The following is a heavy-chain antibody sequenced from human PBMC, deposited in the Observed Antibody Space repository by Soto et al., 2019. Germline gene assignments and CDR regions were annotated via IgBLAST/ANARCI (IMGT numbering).Heavy chain of an antibody. V-gene: IGHV3-23*01. J-gene: IGHJ4*02. CDR1: GFTFSSYA. CDR3: AKGNGYYARGPNYFFDY. D-gene: IGHD4-17*01. CDR2: ISGSGGST. Sequence: GGSLRLSCAASGFTFSSYAMSWVRQAPGKGLEWVSAISGSGGSTYYADSVKGRFTISRDNSKNTLYLQMNSLRAEDTAVYYCAKGNGYYARGPNYFFDYCGQGTLVTVSS.